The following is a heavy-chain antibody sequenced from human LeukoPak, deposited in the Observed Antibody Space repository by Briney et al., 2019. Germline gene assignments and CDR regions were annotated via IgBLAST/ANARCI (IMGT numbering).Heavy chain of an antibody. V-gene: IGHV1-69*05. CDR1: GGTFSSYA. CDR3: ARGWDVEMATIGDAFDI. Sequence: SVKVSCKASGGTFSSYAISWVLQAPGQGLEWMGGIIPIFGTANYAQKFQGRVTITTDESTSTAYMELSSLRSEDTAVYYCARGWDVEMATIGDAFDIWGQGTMVTVSS. D-gene: IGHD5-24*01. J-gene: IGHJ3*02. CDR2: IIPIFGTA.